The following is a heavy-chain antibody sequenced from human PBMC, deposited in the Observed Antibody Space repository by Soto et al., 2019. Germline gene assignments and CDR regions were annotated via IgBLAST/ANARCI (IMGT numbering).Heavy chain of an antibody. CDR2: ITGSGDRT. CDR1: GFIFNTYA. CDR3: AGGVERDCSSDSGLAYWSDP. D-gene: IGHD2-2*01. Sequence: EVQLLESGGGLVQPGASMRLSCAGSGFIFNTYAMSWVRQAPGEGLEWVSAITGSGDRTFYADSVKGRFTISRDNSRKTMYLQMSSLRAEDPAVYYCAGGVERDCSSDSGLAYWSDPGDPGTLVTVSS. J-gene: IGHJ5*02. V-gene: IGHV3-23*01.